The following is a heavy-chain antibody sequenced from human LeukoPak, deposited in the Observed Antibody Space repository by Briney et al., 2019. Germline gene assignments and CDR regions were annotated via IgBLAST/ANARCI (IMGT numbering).Heavy chain of an antibody. CDR1: GFTFSNNW. CDR3: ASSFGSGEQQPSMDV. CDR2: INPGGTEK. Sequence: PGGSLRVSCAASGFTFSNNWMNWVRQAPGKGLEWVGNINPGGTEKYYVDSVTGRFTISRDNAKNSLYLQMNSLRAEDTAVYYCASSFGSGEQQPSMDVWGQGTTVTVSS. J-gene: IGHJ6*02. D-gene: IGHD6-13*01. V-gene: IGHV3-7*01.